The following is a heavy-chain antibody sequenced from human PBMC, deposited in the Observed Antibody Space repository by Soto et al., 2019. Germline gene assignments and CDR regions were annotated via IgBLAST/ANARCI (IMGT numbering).Heavy chain of an antibody. Sequence: GGSLRLSCAASGFTFSNYWMHWVRQAPGKGLVWVSRSYGSDTSYADSVKGRFTISRDNAKNTLYLQMTSLRVDDTAVYYCARVHGDYPDYYFDYWGQGALVTVSS. CDR2: SYGSDT. CDR3: ARVHGDYPDYYFDY. V-gene: IGHV3-74*01. CDR1: GFTFSNYW. J-gene: IGHJ4*02. D-gene: IGHD4-17*01.